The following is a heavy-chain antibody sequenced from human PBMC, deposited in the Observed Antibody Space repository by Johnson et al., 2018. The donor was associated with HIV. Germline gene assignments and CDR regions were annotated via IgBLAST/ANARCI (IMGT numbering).Heavy chain of an antibody. J-gene: IGHJ3*02. CDR2: ISWNSGSI. CDR3: AKDLRSVNLDAFDI. D-gene: IGHD2-15*01. V-gene: IGHV3-9*01. Sequence: VQLVESGGGVVRPGGSLRLSCAASGFTFDDYAMHWVRQAPGKGLEWVSGISWNSGSIGYADSVKGRFTISRDNAKNSLYLQMNSLRAEYTALYYCAKDLRSVNLDAFDIWGQGTMVTVSS. CDR1: GFTFDDYA.